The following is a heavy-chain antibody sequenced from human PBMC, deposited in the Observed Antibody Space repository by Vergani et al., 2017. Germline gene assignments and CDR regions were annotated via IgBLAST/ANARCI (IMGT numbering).Heavy chain of an antibody. Sequence: QVQLVESGGGVVQPGRSLRLSCAASGFTFSSYGMHWVRQAPGKRLEWVAVISYDGRNKYYADSVKGRFTISRDNSKNTLYLQMNSLRAEDTAVYYCAKASEAAAGTGYYYYYYGMDVWGQGTTVTVSS. V-gene: IGHV3-30*18. J-gene: IGHJ6*02. D-gene: IGHD6-13*01. CDR1: GFTFSSYG. CDR3: AKASEAAAGTGYYYYYYGMDV. CDR2: ISYDGRNK.